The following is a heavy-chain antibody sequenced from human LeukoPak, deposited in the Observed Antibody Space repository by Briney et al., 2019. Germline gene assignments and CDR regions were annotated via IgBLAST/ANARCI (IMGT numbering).Heavy chain of an antibody. Sequence: ASVKVSCKASGYTFTGYYMHWVRQAPGQGLEWMGWINPNSGGTNYAQKFQGWVTMTRDTSISTAYMELSRLRSDDTAVYYCARVPRHTYGSYWYFDLWGRGTLITVSS. J-gene: IGHJ2*01. V-gene: IGHV1-2*04. D-gene: IGHD4-17*01. CDR2: INPNSGGT. CDR3: ARVPRHTYGSYWYFDL. CDR1: GYTFTGYY.